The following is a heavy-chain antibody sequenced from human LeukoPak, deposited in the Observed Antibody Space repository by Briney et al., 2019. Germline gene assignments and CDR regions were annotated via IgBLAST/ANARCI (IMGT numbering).Heavy chain of an antibody. CDR1: GGSLSSFY. J-gene: IGHJ5*02. D-gene: IGHD6-13*01. V-gene: IGHV4-59*01. CDR2: IYSSGST. Sequence: SETLSLTCTVSGGSLSSFYWSWIRQPPGKGLEWIGYIYSSGSTNYNPSLKSRVTISVDTSKNQFSLKLSSVTAADTAVYYCARVSAAAGSWENWFAPGAREPWSPSPQ. CDR3: ARVSAAAGSWENWFAP.